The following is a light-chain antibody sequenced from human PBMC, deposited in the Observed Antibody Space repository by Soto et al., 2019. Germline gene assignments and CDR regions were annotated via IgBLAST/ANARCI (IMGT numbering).Light chain of an antibody. CDR1: QSISSW. CDR3: QQYESYPMT. CDR2: KAS. J-gene: IGKJ4*01. Sequence: DSQMTQYPSTLSASVGDRVTITCRASQSISSWLAGYHQKPGKAPKLLISKASTLQRGLPPRLSASGSGTEFSRTFSSLQPGDFATYCWQQYESYPMTFGGGTKVEIK. V-gene: IGKV1-5*03.